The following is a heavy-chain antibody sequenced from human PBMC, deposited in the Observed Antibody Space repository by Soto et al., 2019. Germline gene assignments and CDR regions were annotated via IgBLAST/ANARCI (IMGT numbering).Heavy chain of an antibody. J-gene: IGHJ4*02. CDR1: GYTFTSYA. CDR3: ARAIYDYIWGSYRYLGYFDY. D-gene: IGHD3-16*02. Sequence: QVQLVQSGAEVKKPGASVKVSCKASGYTFTSYAMHWVRQAPGQRLEWMGWINAGNGNTKYSQKFQGRVTITRDTSASTAYMELSSLRSEDTAVYYCARAIYDYIWGSYRYLGYFDYWGKGTLVTVSS. CDR2: INAGNGNT. V-gene: IGHV1-3*01.